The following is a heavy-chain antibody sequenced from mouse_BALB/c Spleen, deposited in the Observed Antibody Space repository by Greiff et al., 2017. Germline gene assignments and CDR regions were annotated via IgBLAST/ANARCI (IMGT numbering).Heavy chain of an antibody. Sequence: VQLQQSGPGLVQPSQSLSITCTVSGFSLTSYGVHWVRQSPGKGLEWLGVIWSGGSTDYNAAFISRLSISKDNSKSQVFFKMNSLQTDDTARYYCAKHYDYDAYAMDYWGQGTSVTVSS. CDR1: GFSLTSYG. D-gene: IGHD2-4*01. CDR3: AKHYDYDAYAMDY. J-gene: IGHJ4*01. V-gene: IGHV2-4-1*01. CDR2: IWSGGST.